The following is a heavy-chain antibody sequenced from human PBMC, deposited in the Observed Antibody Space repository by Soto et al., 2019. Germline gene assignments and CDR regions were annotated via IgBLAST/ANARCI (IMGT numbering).Heavy chain of an antibody. CDR1: GDSISSGNHY. CDR2: IFYSGTA. CDR3: ARTDYGTAYFDP. J-gene: IGHJ5*02. Sequence: LPLTCTVSGDSISSGNHYWSWIRQPPGKGLEWIGYIFYSGTAYYNPSLKSRLTISVDTSKNQFSLKLSSVTAADTAVYYCARTDYGTAYFDPWGQGSLVTVSS. D-gene: IGHD3-10*01. V-gene: IGHV4-30-4*01.